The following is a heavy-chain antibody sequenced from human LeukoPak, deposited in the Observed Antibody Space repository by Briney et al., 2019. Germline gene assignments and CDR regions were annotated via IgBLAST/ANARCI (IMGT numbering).Heavy chain of an antibody. CDR1: GYTFTSYD. CDR2: MNPNSGNT. D-gene: IGHD3-3*01. CDR3: ARGYDDFWSGPDTSNWFDP. Sequence: ASVKVSCKASGYTFTSYDINWVRQATGQGLERMGWMNPNSGNTGYAQKFQGRVTMTRNTSISTAYMELSSLRSEDTAVYYCARGYDDFWSGPDTSNWFDPWGQGTLVTVSS. J-gene: IGHJ5*02. V-gene: IGHV1-8*01.